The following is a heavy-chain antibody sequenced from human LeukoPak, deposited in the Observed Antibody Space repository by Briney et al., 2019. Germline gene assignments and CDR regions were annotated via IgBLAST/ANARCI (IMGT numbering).Heavy chain of an antibody. V-gene: IGHV3-23*01. Sequence: GRSLTLSCAASRFTFSSCAMSWVRQAPGNGLEWVSAISGSGGSAYYAESVKRRFTNSRYNSKSSLYLQMNSLRAEDTALYYCAKAGPGSFYYFDYWGQGTLVTVSS. D-gene: IGHD5-12*01. CDR3: AKAGPGSFYYFDY. J-gene: IGHJ4*02. CDR1: RFTFSSCA. CDR2: ISGSGGSA.